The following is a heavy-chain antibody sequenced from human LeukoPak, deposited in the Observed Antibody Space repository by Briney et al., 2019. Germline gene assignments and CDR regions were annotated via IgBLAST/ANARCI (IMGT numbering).Heavy chain of an antibody. V-gene: IGHV1-24*01. CDR3: ATWPYSSNSY. D-gene: IGHD6-13*01. CDR2: FDPKDGET. J-gene: IGHJ4*02. Sequence: GASVKVSCKVSGNTLTELFMHWVRQAPGKGLEWMGGFDPKDGETIYAQKFQGRVTLTEDTSTDTVYMELSSLRSEDTAVYYCATWPYSSNSYWGQGTLVTVSS. CDR1: GNTLTELF.